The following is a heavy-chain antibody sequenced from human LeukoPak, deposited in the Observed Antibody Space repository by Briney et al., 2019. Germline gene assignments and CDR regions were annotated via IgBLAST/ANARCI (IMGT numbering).Heavy chain of an antibody. CDR2: IYYSGST. Sequence: KASETLSLTCTVSGGSISSSSYYWGWIRQPPGKGLEWIGSIYYSGSTYYNPSLKSRVTISVDTSKNQFSLKLSSVTAADTAVYYCARATSLGHFDLWGRGTLVTVSS. V-gene: IGHV4-39*07. CDR1: GGSISSSSYY. CDR3: ARATSLGHFDL. J-gene: IGHJ2*01. D-gene: IGHD3-10*01.